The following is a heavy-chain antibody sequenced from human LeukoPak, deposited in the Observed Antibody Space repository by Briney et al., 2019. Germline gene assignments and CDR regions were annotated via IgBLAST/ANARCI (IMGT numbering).Heavy chain of an antibody. V-gene: IGHV4-59*01. CDR3: ARTDTGLFDY. J-gene: IGHJ4*02. CDR1: GGSISSYY. CDR2: IYYSGST. Sequence: PSETLPLTCTVSGGSISSYYWSWIRQPPGKGLEWIGYIYYSGSTNHNPSLKSRVTISVDTSKNQFSLKLSSVTAADTAVYYCARTDTGLFDYWGQGTLVTVSS. D-gene: IGHD5-18*01.